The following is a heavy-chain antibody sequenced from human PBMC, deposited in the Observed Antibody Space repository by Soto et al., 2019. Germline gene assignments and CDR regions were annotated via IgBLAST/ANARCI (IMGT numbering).Heavy chain of an antibody. CDR2: IYYSGST. CDR1: GGSVSSGSYY. V-gene: IGHV4-61*01. CDR3: ARPAVWFGEGGRDV. D-gene: IGHD3-10*01. Sequence: KTSETLSLTCTVSGGSVSSGSYYWSWIRQPPGKGLEWIGHIYYSGSTNYNPSLKSRVAISVDTSKNQFSLKLSSVTAADTAVYYCARPAVWFGEGGRDVWGQGPTVTVAS. J-gene: IGHJ6*01.